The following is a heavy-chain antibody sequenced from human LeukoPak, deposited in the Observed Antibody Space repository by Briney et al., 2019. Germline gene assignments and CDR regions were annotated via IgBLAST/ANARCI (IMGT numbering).Heavy chain of an antibody. CDR3: AKEIANGYNFGPFDY. D-gene: IGHD5-24*01. V-gene: IGHV3-23*01. CDR2: ISGSGGST. Sequence: GGSLRLSCAASGFTFSNYAMSWVRQAPGKGLEWVSAISGSGGSTYYADSVRGRFAISRDNSKNTLYLQMNSLRAEDTAVYYCAKEIANGYNFGPFDYWGQGTLVTVSS. J-gene: IGHJ4*02. CDR1: GFTFSNYA.